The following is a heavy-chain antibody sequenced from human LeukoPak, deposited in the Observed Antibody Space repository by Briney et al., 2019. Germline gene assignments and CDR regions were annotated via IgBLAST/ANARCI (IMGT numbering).Heavy chain of an antibody. CDR3: ARDSAEMATTYYYYYYMDV. Sequence: PSETLSLTCTVSGDSISSNSYYWGWIRQPPGKGLEWIGSIYYSGSTYYNPSLKSRVTISVDTSKNQFSLKLSSVTAADTAVYYCARDSAEMATTYYYYYYMDVWGKGTTVTVSS. D-gene: IGHD5-24*01. CDR2: IYYSGST. CDR1: GDSISSNSYY. J-gene: IGHJ6*03. V-gene: IGHV4-39*07.